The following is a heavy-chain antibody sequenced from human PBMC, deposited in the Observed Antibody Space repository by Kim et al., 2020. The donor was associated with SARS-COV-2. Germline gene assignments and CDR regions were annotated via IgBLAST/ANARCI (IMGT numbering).Heavy chain of an antibody. J-gene: IGHJ6*02. D-gene: IGHD3-3*01. CDR3: ARDGSITMFGVSYYYYGLDL. V-gene: IGHV3-48*03. Sequence: GGSLRLSCAASGFTFSSYEMNWVRQAPGKGLEWVSYISSSGSTIYYADSVKGRFTISRDNAKNSLYLQMNSLRAEDTAVYYCARDGSITMFGVSYYYYGLDLGGQGTTVTVSS. CDR2: ISSSGSTI. CDR1: GFTFSSYE.